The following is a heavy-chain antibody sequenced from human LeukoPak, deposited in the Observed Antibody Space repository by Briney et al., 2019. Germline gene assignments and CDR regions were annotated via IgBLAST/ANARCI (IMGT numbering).Heavy chain of an antibody. CDR3: GRSGIVTTAVPF. D-gene: IGHD1-26*01. J-gene: IGHJ4*02. V-gene: IGHV3-7*01. Sequence: GGSLRLSCAASGFSFSSYGMSWVRQAPGKGLEWVANIKEDGSEKNYVDSVKGRFTISRDNAKNSLYLQMNTLRAEDTAVYYCGRSGIVTTAVPFWGQGTLVTVSS. CDR2: IKEDGSEK. CDR1: GFSFSSYG.